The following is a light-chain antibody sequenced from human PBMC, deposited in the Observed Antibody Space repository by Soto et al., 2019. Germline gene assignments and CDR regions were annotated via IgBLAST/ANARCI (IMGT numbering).Light chain of an antibody. CDR3: QRTYNAPFT. CDR2: SAS. CDR1: DSIDRY. Sequence: DLQMTQSPSSLSAFVGDTVTINCRATDSIDRYLTWYQQKPGQAPRVLITSASTLESGVPSRFSGSGSGTDFTLTFNNLQPEDFATYYCQRTYNAPFTFGPGTKVSIK. V-gene: IGKV1-39*01. J-gene: IGKJ3*01.